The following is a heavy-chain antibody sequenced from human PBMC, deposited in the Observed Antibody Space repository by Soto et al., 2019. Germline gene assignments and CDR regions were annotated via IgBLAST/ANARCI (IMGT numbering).Heavy chain of an antibody. CDR3: ARTMTTSGWFDP. V-gene: IGHV4-30-2*01. CDR2: IYHSGGT. D-gene: IGHD4-17*01. Sequence: PSETLSLTCAVSGGPITSGGYSWSWIRQPPGKGLEWIGYIYHSGGTYYNPSLKSRVTLSIDRTKEQFSLKLKSVTAADTAVYFCARTMTTSGWFDPWGQGTLVTVSS. CDR1: GGPITSGGYS. J-gene: IGHJ5*02.